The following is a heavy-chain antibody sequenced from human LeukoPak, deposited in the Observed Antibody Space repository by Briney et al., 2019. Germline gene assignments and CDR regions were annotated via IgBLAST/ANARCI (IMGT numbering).Heavy chain of an antibody. J-gene: IGHJ4*02. CDR2: ISYDGSNK. CDR3: ARDTYGSAY. D-gene: IGHD3-10*01. Sequence: GGSLRLSCAASGFIFSNYAMHWVRQAPGKGLEWLIFISYDGSNKYYADSVKGRFTISRDNSKNTLYLQMNSLRAEDTAVYYCARDTYGSAYWGQGTLVTVSS. CDR1: GFIFSNYA. V-gene: IGHV3-30*04.